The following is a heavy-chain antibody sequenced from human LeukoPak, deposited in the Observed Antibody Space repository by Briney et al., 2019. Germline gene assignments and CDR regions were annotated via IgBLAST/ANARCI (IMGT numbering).Heavy chain of an antibody. CDR2: LSGSGGNT. D-gene: IGHD2-2*01. CDR3: AKVASLCTSTSCVRGGFDY. CDR1: GFTFSSYA. V-gene: IGHV3-23*01. Sequence: PGGSLRLSCTASGFTFSSYAMSWVRQAPGQGLEWVSALSGSGGNTYYADSVKGRFTISRDNSKNTLYLQMNSLRAEDTAKYYCAKVASLCTSTSCVRGGFDYWGQGTLVTVSS. J-gene: IGHJ4*02.